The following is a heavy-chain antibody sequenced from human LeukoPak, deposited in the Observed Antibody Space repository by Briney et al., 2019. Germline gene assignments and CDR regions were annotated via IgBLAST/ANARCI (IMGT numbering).Heavy chain of an antibody. D-gene: IGHD6-6*01. Sequence: PSATLSLTCAVYGGSFSGYYWSWIRQPPGKGLEWIGEINHSGSTNYNPSLKSRVTISVDTSKNQFSLKLSSVTAADTAVYYCARVRASSSVDYWGQGTLVTVSS. CDR3: ARVRASSSVDY. J-gene: IGHJ4*02. V-gene: IGHV4-34*01. CDR2: INHSGST. CDR1: GGSFSGYY.